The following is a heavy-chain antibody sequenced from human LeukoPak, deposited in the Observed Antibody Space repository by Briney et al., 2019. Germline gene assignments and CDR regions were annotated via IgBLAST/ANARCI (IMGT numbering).Heavy chain of an antibody. CDR1: GFTFSSYS. V-gene: IGHV3-21*01. Sequence: GGSLRLSCAASGFTFSSYSMNWVRQAPGKGLEWVSSISSSSSYIYYADSVKGRFTISRDNAKNSLYLQMNSLRAEDTAVYYCARDCRWLRFYYFDYWGQGTLVTVSS. CDR2: ISSSSSYI. J-gene: IGHJ4*02. CDR3: ARDCRWLRFYYFDY. D-gene: IGHD5-12*01.